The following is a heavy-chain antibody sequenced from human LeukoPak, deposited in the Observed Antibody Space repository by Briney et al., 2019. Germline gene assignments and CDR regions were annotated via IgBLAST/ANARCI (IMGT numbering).Heavy chain of an antibody. V-gene: IGHV4-59*01. J-gene: IGHJ4*02. D-gene: IGHD3-22*01. CDR2: IYYSGST. CDR3: ARVHDSSGYYRGAYFDY. CDR1: GGSINSYY. Sequence: SETLSLTCTVSGGSINSYYWNWIRQPPGKGLEWIGYIYYSGSTNYNPSLKSRVTISVDTSKNQFSLKLSSVTAADTAVYYCARVHDSSGYYRGAYFDYWGQGTLVTVSS.